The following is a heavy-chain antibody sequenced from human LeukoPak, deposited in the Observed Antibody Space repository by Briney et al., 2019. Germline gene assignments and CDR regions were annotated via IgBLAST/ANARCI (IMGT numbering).Heavy chain of an antibody. Sequence: PGGSLRLSCAASGFTSSSYWMSWVRQAPGKGLEWVANIKQDGSEKYHVDSVKGRFTISRDNAKNSLYLQMNSLRAEDTAVYYCARARYYYGSGSYLTPYYFDYWGQGTLVTVSS. CDR3: ARARYYYGSGSYLTPYYFDY. CDR2: IKQDGSEK. D-gene: IGHD3-10*01. CDR1: GFTSSSYW. V-gene: IGHV3-7*01. J-gene: IGHJ4*02.